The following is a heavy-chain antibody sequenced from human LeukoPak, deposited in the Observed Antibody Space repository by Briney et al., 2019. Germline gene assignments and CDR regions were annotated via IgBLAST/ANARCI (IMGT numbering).Heavy chain of an antibody. V-gene: IGHV1-69*04. CDR2: IIPILGIA. J-gene: IGHJ4*02. Sequence: ASVKLSCKASGGPYSSYAISWVRQAPGQGLEWMGRIIPILGIANYAQKFQGRVTITADKSTSTAYMELSSLRSEDTAVYYCASMEWDPVTSEKGVDYWGQGTLVTVSS. D-gene: IGHD3-3*01. CDR1: GGPYSSYA. CDR3: ASMEWDPVTSEKGVDY.